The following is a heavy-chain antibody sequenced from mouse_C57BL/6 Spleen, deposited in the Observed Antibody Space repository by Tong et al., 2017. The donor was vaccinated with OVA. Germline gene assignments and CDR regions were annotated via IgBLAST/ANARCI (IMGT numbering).Heavy chain of an antibody. V-gene: IGHV5-17*01. D-gene: IGHD1-1*01. Sequence: EVQLQESGGGLVKPGGSLKLSCAASGFTFSDYGMHWVRQAPEKGLEWVAYISSGSSTIYYADTVKGRFTISRDNAKNTLFLQMTSLRSEDTAMYYCARHGSSSAWFAYWGQGTLVTVSA. CDR2: ISSGSSTI. J-gene: IGHJ3*01. CDR3: ARHGSSSAWFAY. CDR1: GFTFSDYG.